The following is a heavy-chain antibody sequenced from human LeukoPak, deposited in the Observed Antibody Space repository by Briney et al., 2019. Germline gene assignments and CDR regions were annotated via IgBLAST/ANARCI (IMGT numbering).Heavy chain of an antibody. CDR1: GGSISSSTYY. V-gene: IGHV4-39*07. CDR3: ATSHASPLWFGGNWFDP. CDR2: IYYSGST. Sequence: PSETLSLTCTVSGGSISSSTYYWDWIRQPPGKGLEWIGSIYYSGSTYYNPSLKSRVTISVDTSKNQFSLKLSSVTAADTAVYYCATSHASPLWFGGNWFDPWGQGTLVTVSS. D-gene: IGHD3-10*01. J-gene: IGHJ5*02.